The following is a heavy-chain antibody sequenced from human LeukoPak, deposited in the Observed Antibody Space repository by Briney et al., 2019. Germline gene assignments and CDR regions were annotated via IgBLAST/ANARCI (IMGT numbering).Heavy chain of an antibody. Sequence: GGSLRLSRGASGFTFRSYWMSWVRQAPGKGLEWVANIKQDGSAKYYVDSVKGRFTISRDNSKNTLYLQMNSLRAEDTAVYYCAKSSGMGTTTDQFQDYWGQGTLVTVSS. D-gene: IGHD1-26*01. J-gene: IGHJ4*02. CDR2: IKQDGSAK. CDR3: AKSSGMGTTTDQFQDY. CDR1: GFTFRSYW. V-gene: IGHV3-7*03.